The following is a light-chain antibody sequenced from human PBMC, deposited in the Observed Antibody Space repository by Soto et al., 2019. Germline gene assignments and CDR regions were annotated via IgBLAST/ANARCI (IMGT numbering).Light chain of an antibody. CDR3: SSYTSSNTGV. CDR2: DVS. V-gene: IGLV2-14*01. Sequence: QSALTQPASVSGSPGQSITISCTGTSSDVGGYNYVSWYQQHPGKAPKLMVYDVSSRPSGVSDRFSGSKSGNTASLIISGLQAEDEADYYCSSYTSSNTGVFGTGTKVTVL. CDR1: SSDVGGYNY. J-gene: IGLJ1*01.